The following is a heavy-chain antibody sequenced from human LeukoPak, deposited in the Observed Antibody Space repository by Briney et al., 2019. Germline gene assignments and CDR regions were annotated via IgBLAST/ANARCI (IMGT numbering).Heavy chain of an antibody. CDR2: ISGSGGST. D-gene: IGHD3-9*01. V-gene: IGHV3-23*01. CDR3: AKDLIPYDILTGAFDY. J-gene: IGHJ4*02. Sequence: GGSLRLSCAASGFTFSSYAMSWVRQAPGKGLEWVSAISGSGGSTYYADSVKGRFTLSRDNSKNTLYLQMNSLRAEDTAVYYCAKDLIPYDILTGAFDYWGQGTLVTVSS. CDR1: GFTFSSYA.